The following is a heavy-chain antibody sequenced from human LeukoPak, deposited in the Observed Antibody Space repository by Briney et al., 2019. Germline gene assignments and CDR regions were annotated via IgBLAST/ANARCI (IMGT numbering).Heavy chain of an antibody. V-gene: IGHV3-23*01. CDR2: ISHSGGDT. Sequence: PGGSLRPSCAVSGFSFSSYAMSWVRQAPGKGLEWVSGISHSGGDTYYADSVKGRFTISRDNSKNTLYLQMNSLRAEDTAVYYCAKCGFPGYEKTFDYWGQGTLVTVSS. CDR3: AKCGFPGYEKTFDY. D-gene: IGHD5-12*01. CDR1: GFSFSSYA. J-gene: IGHJ4*02.